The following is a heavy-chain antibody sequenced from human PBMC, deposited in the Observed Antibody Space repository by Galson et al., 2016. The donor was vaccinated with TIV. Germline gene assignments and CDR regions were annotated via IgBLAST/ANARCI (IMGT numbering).Heavy chain of an antibody. CDR1: GYSFSRHA. CDR3: ARDRYCSSVSCSFDNNWFDP. J-gene: IGHJ5*02. V-gene: IGHV7-4-1*02. CDR2: INTNTGNP. Sequence: SVKVSCKASGYSFSRHALNWVRQAPGQGLEWMGWINTNTGNPMYAQGFTGRFVFSLDTSVSTAYLQISSLKVEDTAVYYCARDRYCSSVSCSFDNNWFDPWGQGTLVTVSS. D-gene: IGHD2-2*01.